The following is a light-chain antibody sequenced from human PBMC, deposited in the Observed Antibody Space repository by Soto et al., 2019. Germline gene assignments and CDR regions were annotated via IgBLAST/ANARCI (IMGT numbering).Light chain of an antibody. CDR1: SSNIGAGYD. V-gene: IGLV1-40*01. CDR3: AAWDDSLSGPL. J-gene: IGLJ2*01. CDR2: SND. Sequence: QSVLTQPPSVSGAPGQTITISCTGSSSNIGAGYDVHWYQQLPGTAPKVLIYSNDKRPSGVPNRFSGSKSGTSASLAISGLRSEDEADYYCAAWDDSLSGPLFGGGTQLTVL.